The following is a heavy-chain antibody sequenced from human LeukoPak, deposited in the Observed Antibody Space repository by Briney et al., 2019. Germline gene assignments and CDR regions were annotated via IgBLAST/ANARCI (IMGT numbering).Heavy chain of an antibody. CDR1: GYTFTSYG. J-gene: IGHJ5*02. D-gene: IGHD3-22*01. V-gene: IGHV1-18*01. Sequence: ASVKVSCKASGYTFTSYGISWVRQAPGQGLEWMGWISAYNGNTNYAQKLQGRVTMTTDTSTSTAYMELRSLRSDDTAVYYCARDGYYDRSGYYFTSDWFDPWGQGTLVTVSS. CDR2: ISAYNGNT. CDR3: ARDGYYDRSGYYFTSDWFDP.